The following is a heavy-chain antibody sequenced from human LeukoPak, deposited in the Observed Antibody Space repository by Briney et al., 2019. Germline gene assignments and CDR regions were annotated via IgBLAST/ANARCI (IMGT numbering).Heavy chain of an antibody. V-gene: IGHV4-30-2*01. D-gene: IGHD1-20*01. CDR1: GGSISSGGYY. CDR3: AGRITGTRGAFDI. J-gene: IGHJ3*02. CDR2: IYHSGST. Sequence: SETLSLTCTVSGGSISSGGYYWSWIRQPPGKGLEWIGYIYHSGSTYYNPSLKSRVTISVDRSKNQFSLKLSSVTAADTAVYYCAGRITGTRGAFDIWGQGTMVTVSS.